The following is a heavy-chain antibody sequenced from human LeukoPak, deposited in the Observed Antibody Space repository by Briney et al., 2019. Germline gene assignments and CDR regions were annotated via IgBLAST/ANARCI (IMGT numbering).Heavy chain of an antibody. Sequence: GGSLRLSCAASGFNLGSYSMTWVRQAPGKGLEWVSVISADSAATFYADSVKGRFTISRDNGRNTVFLQMSSLRAEDTALYYCARRSASGNYPLDYWGQGTLVTVSS. J-gene: IGHJ4*02. CDR3: ARRSASGNYPLDY. V-gene: IGHV3-23*01. CDR1: GFNLGSYS. CDR2: ISADSAAT. D-gene: IGHD3-10*01.